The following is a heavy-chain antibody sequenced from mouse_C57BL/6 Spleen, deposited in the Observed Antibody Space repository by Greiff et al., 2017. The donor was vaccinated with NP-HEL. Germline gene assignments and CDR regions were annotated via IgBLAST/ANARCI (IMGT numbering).Heavy chain of an antibody. Sequence: VQLQQSGAELVKPGASVKLSCKASGYTFTSYWMHWVKQRPGQGLEWIGMIHPNSGSTNYNEKFKSKATLTVDKSSSTAYMQLSSLTSEDSAVYYGARDDGYYVMDYWGQGTSVTVSS. J-gene: IGHJ4*01. CDR1: GYTFTSYW. CDR3: ARDDGYYVMDY. CDR2: IHPNSGST. D-gene: IGHD2-3*01. V-gene: IGHV1-64*01.